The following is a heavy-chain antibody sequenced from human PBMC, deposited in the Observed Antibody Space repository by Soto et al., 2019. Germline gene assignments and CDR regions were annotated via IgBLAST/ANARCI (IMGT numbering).Heavy chain of an antibody. CDR1: GFTFSSYS. CDR2: ISSSSSSTI. D-gene: IGHD2-15*01. Sequence: GGSLRLSCAASGFTFSSYSMNWVRQAPGKGLEWVSYISSSSSSTIYYADSVKGRFTISRDNAKNSLYLQMNSLRDEDTAVYYCARDRSPVVVAATSEAFDIWGQGTMVTVSS. V-gene: IGHV3-48*02. J-gene: IGHJ3*02. CDR3: ARDRSPVVVAATSEAFDI.